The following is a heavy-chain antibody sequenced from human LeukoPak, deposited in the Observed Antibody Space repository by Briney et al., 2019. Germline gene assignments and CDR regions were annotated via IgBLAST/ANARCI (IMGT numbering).Heavy chain of an antibody. CDR1: GFTFSSYS. CDR2: ISAGNRAI. CDR3: ARDRPDWAIDY. V-gene: IGHV3-48*01. D-gene: IGHD3-9*01. J-gene: IGHJ4*02. Sequence: PGGSLRLSCAASGFTFSSYSMNWVRQAPGKGLEWVSYISAGNRAIYYADSVKGRFTISRDDAKNSLYLQMSSLRAEDTAVYYCARDRPDWAIDYWGQGTLVTVSS.